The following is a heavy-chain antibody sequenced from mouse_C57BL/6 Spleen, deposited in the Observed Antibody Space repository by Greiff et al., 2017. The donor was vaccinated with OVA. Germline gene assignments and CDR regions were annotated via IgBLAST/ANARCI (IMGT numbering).Heavy chain of an antibody. Sequence: EVQLQQSGPELVKPGASVKMSCKASGYTFTDYNMHWVKQSHGKSLEWIGYINPNNGGTSYNQKFKGKATLTVNKSSSTAYMELRSLTSEDSAVYYCARVVVTTVVAPIDYWGQGTTLTVSS. CDR2: INPNNGGT. D-gene: IGHD1-1*01. J-gene: IGHJ2*01. CDR3: ARVVVTTVVAPIDY. V-gene: IGHV1-22*01. CDR1: GYTFTDYN.